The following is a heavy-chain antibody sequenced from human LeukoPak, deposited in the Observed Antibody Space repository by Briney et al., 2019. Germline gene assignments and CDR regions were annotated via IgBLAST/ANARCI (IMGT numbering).Heavy chain of an antibody. Sequence: SETLSLTCAVYGGSFSGYYWSWIRQPPGKGLEWIGEINHSGSTNYNPSLKSRVTISVDTSKSQFSLKLSSVTAADTAVYYCARSSVNYDFWSGYYTEYYFDYWGQGTLVTVSS. CDR3: ARSSVNYDFWSGYYTEYYFDY. CDR1: GGSFSGYY. CDR2: INHSGST. J-gene: IGHJ4*02. V-gene: IGHV4-34*01. D-gene: IGHD3-3*01.